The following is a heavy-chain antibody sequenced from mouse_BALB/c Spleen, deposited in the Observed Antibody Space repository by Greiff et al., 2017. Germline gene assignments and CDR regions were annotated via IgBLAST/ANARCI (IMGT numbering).Heavy chain of an antibody. V-gene: IGHV5-4*02. D-gene: IGHD1-1*01. Sequence: EVMLVESGGGLVKPGGSLKLSCAASGFTFSDYYMYWVRQTPEKRLEWVATISDGGSYTYYPDSVKGRFTISRDNAKNNLYLQMSSLKSEDTAMYYCARDHYYGSSYVGAMDYWGQGTSVTVSS. CDR3: ARDHYYGSSYVGAMDY. J-gene: IGHJ4*01. CDR1: GFTFSDYY. CDR2: ISDGGSYT.